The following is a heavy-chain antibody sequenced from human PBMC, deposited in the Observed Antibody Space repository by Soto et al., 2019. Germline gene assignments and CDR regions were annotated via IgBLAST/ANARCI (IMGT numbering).Heavy chain of an antibody. V-gene: IGHV3-48*02. CDR1: GFTFSTYS. D-gene: IGHD7-27*01. Sequence: EVQLVESGGGLVQPGGSLRLSCAASGFTFSTYSLIWVRQSPGKGLEWVSYIDMGGITIYYGDSVRGRFTVSRDNARNSLFLQMNSLRDEDTAVYYCARDNLPGDPREAFDIWGQVTLVTVSS. CDR3: ARDNLPGDPREAFDI. CDR2: IDMGGITI. J-gene: IGHJ3*02.